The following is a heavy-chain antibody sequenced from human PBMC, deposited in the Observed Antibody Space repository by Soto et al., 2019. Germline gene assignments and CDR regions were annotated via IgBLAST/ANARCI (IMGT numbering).Heavy chain of an antibody. CDR3: AIDLLFHDSSGYYYAP. Sequence: QVQLVESGGGVVQPGRSLRLSCAASGFTFSSYGMHWVRQAPGKGLEWVAVIWYDGSNKYYADSVKGRFTISRDNSKNTLYLQMNSLRAEDTAVYYCAIDLLFHDSSGYYYAPWGQGTLVTVSS. J-gene: IGHJ5*02. CDR2: IWYDGSNK. D-gene: IGHD3-22*01. CDR1: GFTFSSYG. V-gene: IGHV3-33*01.